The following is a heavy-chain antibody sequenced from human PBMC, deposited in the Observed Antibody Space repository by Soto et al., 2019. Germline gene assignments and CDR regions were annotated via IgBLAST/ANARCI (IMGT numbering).Heavy chain of an antibody. CDR3: ARGPYCGGDCHYDAFDI. D-gene: IGHD2-21*02. CDR2: ISAYNGNT. CDR1: GYTFTSYG. J-gene: IGHJ3*02. V-gene: IGHV1-18*04. Sequence: ASVKVSCKASGYTFTSYGISWVRQAPGQGLEWMGWISAYNGNTNYAQKLQGRVTMTTDTSTSTAYMELRSLRSDDTAVYYCARGPYCGGDCHYDAFDIWGQGTMVTVSS.